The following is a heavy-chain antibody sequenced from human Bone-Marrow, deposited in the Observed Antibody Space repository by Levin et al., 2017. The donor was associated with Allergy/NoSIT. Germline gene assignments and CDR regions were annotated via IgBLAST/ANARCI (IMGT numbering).Heavy chain of an antibody. J-gene: IGHJ4*02. CDR3: ARSYTRVRGVFDY. CDR2: VSYDGSDK. Sequence: GGSLRLSCAASGFTFNTYAMHWVRQAPGKGLEWVAVVSYDGSDKNYADSVKGRFTISRDNSKNTLYVQMNSLRAEDTAVYYCARSYTRVRGVFDYWGQGTLVTVSS. V-gene: IGHV3-30-3*01. D-gene: IGHD3-10*01. CDR1: GFTFNTYA.